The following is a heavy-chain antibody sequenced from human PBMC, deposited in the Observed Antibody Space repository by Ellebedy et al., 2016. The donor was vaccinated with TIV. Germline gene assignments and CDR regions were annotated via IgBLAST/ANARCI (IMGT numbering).Heavy chain of an antibody. CDR2: INPGSGAT. CDR1: GYTLTGYY. V-gene: IGHV1-2*02. J-gene: IGHJ4*02. D-gene: IGHD1-7*01. Sequence: AASVKVSCKASGYTLTGYYMHWVRQAPGQGLEWMGWINPGSGATDYAQRFQGRVTLTRDTSLNTAYMELSRLTSDDTAVYYCLRDRQGRNYQPGDCWGQGTLVTVSS. CDR3: LRDRQGRNYQPGDC.